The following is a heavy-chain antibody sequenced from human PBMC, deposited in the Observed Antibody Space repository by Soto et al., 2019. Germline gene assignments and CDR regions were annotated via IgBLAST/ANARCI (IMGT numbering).Heavy chain of an antibody. CDR3: ARVSSSGWYRTGQHYYYGMDV. J-gene: IGHJ6*02. CDR1: GDSVSSNSAA. Sequence: PSQTLSLTCAISGDSVSSNSAAWNWIRQSPSRGLEWLGRTYYRSKWYNDYAVSVKSRITINPDTSKNQFSLQLNSVTPEVTALYYCARVSSSGWYRTGQHYYYGMDVWGQGTTVTVSS. V-gene: IGHV6-1*01. CDR2: TYYRSKWYN. D-gene: IGHD6-19*01.